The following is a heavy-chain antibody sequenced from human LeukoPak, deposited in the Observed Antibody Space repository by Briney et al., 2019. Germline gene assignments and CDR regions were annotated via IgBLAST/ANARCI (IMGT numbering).Heavy chain of an antibody. J-gene: IGHJ3*02. Sequence: PGGSLRLSCAASGFTVSSNYMSWVRQAPGKGLEWVSVIYSGGSTYYADSVKGRFTISRDTSKSTLYLQMNSLRAEDTAVYYCARGSFGAGVGATMDDAFDMWGHGTMVTVSS. CDR3: ARGSFGAGVGATMDDAFDM. D-gene: IGHD1-26*01. CDR1: GFTVSSNY. V-gene: IGHV3-53*05. CDR2: IYSGGST.